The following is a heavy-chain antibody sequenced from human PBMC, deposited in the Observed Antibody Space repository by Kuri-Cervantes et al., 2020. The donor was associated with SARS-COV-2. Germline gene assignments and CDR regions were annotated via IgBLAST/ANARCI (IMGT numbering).Heavy chain of an antibody. D-gene: IGHD3-3*01. CDR2: ISYDGSNN. CDR3: AKGLYYDFRSGYLSYYRMDV. CDR1: GFTFRSYG. V-gene: IGHV3-30*18. J-gene: IGHJ6*02. Sequence: GGSLRLSCAAFGFTFRSYGMHWVRQAPGKGLEWVAVISYDGSNNYYADSVKGRFTISRDNSKNTLYLQMNSLRAEDTAVYYCAKGLYYDFRSGYLSYYRMDVWGQGTTVTVSS.